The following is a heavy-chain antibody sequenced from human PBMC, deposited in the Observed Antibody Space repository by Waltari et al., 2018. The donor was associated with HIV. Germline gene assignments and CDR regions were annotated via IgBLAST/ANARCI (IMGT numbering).Heavy chain of an antibody. CDR2: IWYDGSKK. Sequence: QVQLVESGGGVAQPGGSLRLSCAASGFKFSTYGMHWVRQAPGKGLEWVALIWYDGSKKYYADAVKGRFTISRDNSKNILFLQMNSLRVEDTAVYYCARDPRCSTTSCYLSFYYYYAMDVWGQGTTVTVSS. D-gene: IGHD2-2*01. V-gene: IGHV3-33*01. CDR1: GFKFSTYG. J-gene: IGHJ6*02. CDR3: ARDPRCSTTSCYLSFYYYYAMDV.